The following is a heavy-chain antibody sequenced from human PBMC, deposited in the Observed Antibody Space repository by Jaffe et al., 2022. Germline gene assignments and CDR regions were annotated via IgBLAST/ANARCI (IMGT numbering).Heavy chain of an antibody. CDR3: ARHYRTSSAYCTVGVCYTDC. CDR2: INYAGTT. CDR1: GGSLTSGLSY. Sequence: QLQLHESGPGLVKPSETLSLTCTVSGGSLTSGLSYWGWIRQPPGKGLEWLGTINYAGTTYYNPSLKSRVTISLDTSKTQFSLKLTSVTAADTAVYYCARHYRTSSAYCTVGVCYTDCWGQGTLVTVSS. J-gene: IGHJ4*02. D-gene: IGHD2-8*02. V-gene: IGHV4-39*01.